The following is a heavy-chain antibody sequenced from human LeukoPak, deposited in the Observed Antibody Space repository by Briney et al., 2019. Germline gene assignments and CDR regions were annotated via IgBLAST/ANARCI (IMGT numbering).Heavy chain of an antibody. CDR3: AKCESAAPGTTPDY. CDR1: GFTFSSYA. J-gene: IGHJ4*02. CDR2: ITAGGGST. D-gene: IGHD6-13*01. Sequence: GGSLRLSCAASGFTFSSYAMTWVRQAPGKRLEWVSSITAGGGSTYYADSVKGRFTISRVNSKSTLYLQMNSLRAEDTAVYYCAKCESAAPGTTPDYWGQGTLVTVSS. V-gene: IGHV3-23*01.